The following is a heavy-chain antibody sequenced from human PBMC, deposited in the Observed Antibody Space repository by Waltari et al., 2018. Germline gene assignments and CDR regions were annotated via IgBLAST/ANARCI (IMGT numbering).Heavy chain of an antibody. V-gene: IGHV1-69*04. Sequence: QVQLVQSGAEVKKPGSSVKVSCKASGGTFSSYAISWVRQAPGQGLEWMGGIIPILGIANYAQKFQGRVTITADESTSTAYMELSSLRSEDTAVYYCARDCSGGSCYSSAFDIWGQGTMVTVSS. D-gene: IGHD2-15*01. CDR1: GGTFSSYA. CDR2: IIPILGIA. CDR3: ARDCSGGSCYSSAFDI. J-gene: IGHJ3*02.